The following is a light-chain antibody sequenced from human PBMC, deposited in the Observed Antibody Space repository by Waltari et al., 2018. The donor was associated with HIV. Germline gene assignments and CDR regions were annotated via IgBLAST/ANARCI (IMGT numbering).Light chain of an antibody. CDR1: SSDVGGYTY. V-gene: IGLV2-14*01. Sequence: QSALTQPASVSGSPGQSITISCTGTSSDVGGYTYISWYQQHPGKAPKLMIYDVSNRPSGVSYRFSGSKSGNTASLTNSGLQAEDEADYYCSSYTTSSTWVFGGGTKLTVL. CDR3: SSYTTSSTWV. CDR2: DVS. J-gene: IGLJ3*02.